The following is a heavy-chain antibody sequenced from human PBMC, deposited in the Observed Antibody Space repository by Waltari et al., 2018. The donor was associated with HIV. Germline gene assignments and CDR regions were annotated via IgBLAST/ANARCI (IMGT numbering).Heavy chain of an antibody. D-gene: IGHD4-17*01. J-gene: IGHJ3*02. Sequence: EVQLVQTGGGLGQPGGSLRLSCAASGFTLSSYEMHWVRPAPGKGRECVSYISSNGSTTDYADAVKGRFTISKAKNSLYLQMNSLRAEDTAVYYCAIDSQDDYGDAGAFDIWGQGTMITVSS. CDR3: AIDSQDDYGDAGAFDI. CDR1: GFTLSSYE. CDR2: ISSNGSTT. V-gene: IGHV3-48*03.